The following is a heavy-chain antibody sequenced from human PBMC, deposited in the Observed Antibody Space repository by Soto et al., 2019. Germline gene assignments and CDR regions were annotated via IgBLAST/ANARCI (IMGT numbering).Heavy chain of an antibody. CDR1: GGSISSGDYY. CDR2: IYYSGST. V-gene: IGHV4-30-4*01. CDR3: ARDGTSGYYDDAFDI. D-gene: IGHD3-22*01. J-gene: IGHJ3*02. Sequence: QVQLQESGPGLVKPSQTLSLTCTVSGGSISSGDYYWSWIRQPPGKGLEWIGYIYYSGSTYYNPSLTSRITISVDTSKNQLSLKLSSVTAADTAVYYCARDGTSGYYDDAFDIWGQGTMVTASS.